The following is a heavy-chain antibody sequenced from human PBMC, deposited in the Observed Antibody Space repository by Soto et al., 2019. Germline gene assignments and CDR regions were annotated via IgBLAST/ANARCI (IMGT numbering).Heavy chain of an antibody. J-gene: IGHJ4*02. CDR2: IYYSGST. D-gene: IGHD3-10*01. V-gene: IGHV4-59*01. CDR1: GGSISSYY. Sequence: SETLSLTCTVSGGSISSYYWSWIRQPPGKGLEWIGYIYYSGSTNYNPSLKSRVTISVDTSKNQFSLKLSSVTAADTAVYYCARGARAMVRGVMGYFDYWGQGTLVTVSS. CDR3: ARGARAMVRGVMGYFDY.